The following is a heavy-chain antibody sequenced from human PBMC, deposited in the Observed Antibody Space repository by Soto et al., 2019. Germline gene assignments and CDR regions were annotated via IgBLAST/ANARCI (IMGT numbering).Heavy chain of an antibody. D-gene: IGHD2-15*01. V-gene: IGHV1-18*01. CDR1: GYTFTSYG. J-gene: IGHJ4*02. Sequence: ASVKVSCKASGYTFTSYGISWVRQAPGQGLEWMGWISAYNGNTNYAQKLQGRVTMTTDTSTDTAYMELSSLRSEDTAVYYCAKSRKRSLIGLRGQGTLVTVSS. CDR3: AKSRKRSLIGL. CDR2: ISAYNGNT.